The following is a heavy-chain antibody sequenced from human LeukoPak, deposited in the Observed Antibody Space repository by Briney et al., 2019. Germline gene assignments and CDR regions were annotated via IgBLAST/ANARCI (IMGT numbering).Heavy chain of an antibody. CDR3: ARDSGGTWGRGAYFFDY. J-gene: IGHJ4*02. CDR2: ISGDGSGT. D-gene: IGHD7-27*01. Sequence: GGSLRLSCAASGFTFSTHWMYWVRQAPGKELVWVSRISGDGSGTSYADSVRGRFTISRDNAKDTLYLQMTSLRVEDTAVYSCARDSGGTWGRGAYFFDYWGQGTLVTVSS. CDR1: GFTFSTHW. V-gene: IGHV3-74*01.